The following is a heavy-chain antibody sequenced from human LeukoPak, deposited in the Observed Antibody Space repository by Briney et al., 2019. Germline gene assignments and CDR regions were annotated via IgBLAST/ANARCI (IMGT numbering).Heavy chain of an antibody. CDR3: ARPLQRIAATGY. Sequence: GESLKISFKASGYSFSTYWIGWVRQVPGKGLEWMGIVYPRDSDTRYSPSFQGQVTISADKSISTAYLQWSSLKASDTAMYYCARPLQRIAATGYWGQGTLVTVSS. D-gene: IGHD6-13*01. J-gene: IGHJ4*02. CDR2: VYPRDSDT. V-gene: IGHV5-51*01. CDR1: GYSFSTYW.